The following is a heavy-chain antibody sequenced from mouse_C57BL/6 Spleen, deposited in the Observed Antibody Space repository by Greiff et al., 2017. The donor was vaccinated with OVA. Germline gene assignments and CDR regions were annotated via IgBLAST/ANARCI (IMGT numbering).Heavy chain of an antibody. CDR3: ARPLESSGKDYYAMDY. CDR2: IYPSDSET. D-gene: IGHD3-2*02. J-gene: IGHJ4*01. CDR1: GYTFTSYW. Sequence: QVQPQQPGAELVRPGSSVKLSCKASGYTFTSYWLDRVKQRPGQGLEWIGNIYPSDSETHYNQKFKDKATLTVDKSSSTAYMQLSSLTSEDSAVYYCARPLESSGKDYYAMDYWGQGTSVTVSS. V-gene: IGHV1-61*01.